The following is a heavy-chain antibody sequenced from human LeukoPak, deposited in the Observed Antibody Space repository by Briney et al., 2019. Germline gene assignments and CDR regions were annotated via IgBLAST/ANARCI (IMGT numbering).Heavy chain of an antibody. CDR3: ARSWSPQRRNVEYFQH. D-gene: IGHD2-8*01. Sequence: PGGSLRLSCAASGFTVSSNYMSWVRQAPGEGLEWVSVIYSGDSTYYADPVKGRFTISRDNSKNTLYLQMNSLRAEDTAVYYCARSWSPQRRNVEYFQHWGQGTLVTVSS. J-gene: IGHJ1*01. CDR2: IYSGDST. V-gene: IGHV3-66*01. CDR1: GFTVSSNY.